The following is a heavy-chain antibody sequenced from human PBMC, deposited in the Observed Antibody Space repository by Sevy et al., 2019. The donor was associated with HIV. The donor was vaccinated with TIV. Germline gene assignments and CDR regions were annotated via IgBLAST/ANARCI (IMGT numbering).Heavy chain of an antibody. V-gene: IGHV4-59*01. CDR1: GGSISSYY. D-gene: IGHD3-10*01. J-gene: IGHJ6*02. CDR3: AGASHYYGSGSYYSLIDYYYYGMDV. Sequence: SETLSLTCTVSGGSISSYYWSWIRQPPGKGLEWIGYIYYSGSTNYNPSLKSRVTISVDTSKNQFSLKLSSVTAADTAGDYCAGASHYYGSGSYYSLIDYYYYGMDVWGQGTTVTVSS. CDR2: IYYSGST.